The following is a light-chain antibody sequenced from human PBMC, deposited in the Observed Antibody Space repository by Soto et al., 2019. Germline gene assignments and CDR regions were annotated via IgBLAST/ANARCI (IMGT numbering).Light chain of an antibody. Sequence: QSALTQPRSVSGSPGQSVTISCTGTSSDVGGYNYVSWYQQHPGKAPKLMIYDVSKRPSGVPDRFSGSKSGNTASLTISGLQAVDEADYYCCSYAGSYTYVFGTGTKVTVL. CDR3: CSYAGSYTYV. V-gene: IGLV2-11*01. CDR1: SSDVGGYNY. J-gene: IGLJ1*01. CDR2: DVS.